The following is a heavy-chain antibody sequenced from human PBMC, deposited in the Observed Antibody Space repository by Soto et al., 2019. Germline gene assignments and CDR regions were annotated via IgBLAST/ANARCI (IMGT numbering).Heavy chain of an antibody. CDR1: GFTFSSYS. J-gene: IGHJ4*02. CDR3: ARDIITIFGVAFHD. D-gene: IGHD3-3*01. Sequence: GGSLRLSCAASGFTFSSYSMNWVRQAPGKGLEWVSSISSSSSYIYYADSVKGRFTISRDNAKNSLYLQMNSLRAEDTAVYYCARDIITIFGVAFHDWGQGTLVTVSS. V-gene: IGHV3-21*01. CDR2: ISSSSSYI.